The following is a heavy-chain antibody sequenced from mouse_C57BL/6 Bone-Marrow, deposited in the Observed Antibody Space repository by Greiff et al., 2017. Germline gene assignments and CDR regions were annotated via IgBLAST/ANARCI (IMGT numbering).Heavy chain of an antibody. J-gene: IGHJ3*01. CDR2: IYPRSGNT. V-gene: IGHV1-81*01. CDR3: ARWAGYSGFAY. CDR1: GYTFTSYG. Sequence: QVQLQQSGAELARPGASVKLSCKASGYTFTSYGISWVKQRTGQGLEWIGEIYPRSGNTYYNEKLKGKATLTADKSSSTAYLELRSLTSEDSAVYFCARWAGYSGFAYWGQGTLVTVSA.